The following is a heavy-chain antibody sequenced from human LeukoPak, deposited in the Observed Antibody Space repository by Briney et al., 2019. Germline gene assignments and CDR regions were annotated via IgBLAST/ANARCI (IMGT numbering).Heavy chain of an antibody. CDR3: VREVAVSGKENGAFNV. Sequence: GGSLRLSCAASGFNLSKYAMHWVRQAPGKGLEWVAVISFDGTNKYYADSVKGRLTISRDNSENTLHLQMNSLRAEDTAVYLFVREVAVSGKENGAFNVWGPGTTVTVSS. V-gene: IGHV3-30-3*01. J-gene: IGHJ6*02. D-gene: IGHD6-19*01. CDR2: ISFDGTNK. CDR1: GFNLSKYA.